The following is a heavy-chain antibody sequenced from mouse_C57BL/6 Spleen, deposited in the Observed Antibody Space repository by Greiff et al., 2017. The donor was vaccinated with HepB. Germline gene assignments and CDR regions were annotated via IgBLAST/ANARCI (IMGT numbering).Heavy chain of an antibody. CDR1: GYTFTSYW. V-gene: IGHV1-64*01. CDR3: ARSRLRRGAWFAY. CDR2: IHPNSGST. D-gene: IGHD2-4*01. J-gene: IGHJ3*01. Sequence: QVQLQQSGAELVKPGASVKLSCKASGYTFTSYWMHWVKQRPGQGLEWIGMIHPNSGSTNYNEKFKSKVTLTVDKASSKAYMQLSRLTSEESAVYYCARSRLRRGAWFAYWGQGTLVTVSA.